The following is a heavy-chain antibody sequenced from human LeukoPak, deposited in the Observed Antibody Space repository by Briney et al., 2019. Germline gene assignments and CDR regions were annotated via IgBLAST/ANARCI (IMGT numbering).Heavy chain of an antibody. V-gene: IGHV4-59*01. CDR2: IYYGGNT. D-gene: IGHD2-2*01. Sequence: SETLSLTCTVSGGSITGYYWSWMRQPPGKGPEWIGYIYYGGNTDYNPSLKSRVTMSVDTSKNQFSLKLTSVTAADTAIYYCARIMGFCSSTTCYPRFDPWGQGTLVTVSS. J-gene: IGHJ5*02. CDR1: GGSITGYY. CDR3: ARIMGFCSSTTCYPRFDP.